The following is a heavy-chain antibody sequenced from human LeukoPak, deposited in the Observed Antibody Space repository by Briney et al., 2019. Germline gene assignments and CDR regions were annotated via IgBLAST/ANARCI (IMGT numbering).Heavy chain of an antibody. V-gene: IGHV3-21*01. D-gene: IGHD2-2*01. CDR1: GFTFSSYG. J-gene: IGHJ6*03. CDR3: ARGVVPAAYYMDV. CDR2: ISSSSSYI. Sequence: PGGSLRLSCAAAGFTFSSYGMHWVRQAPGKGLEWVSSISSSSSYIYYADSVKGRFTISRDNAKNSLYLQMNSLRAEDTAVYYCARGVVPAAYYMDVWGKGTTVTVSS.